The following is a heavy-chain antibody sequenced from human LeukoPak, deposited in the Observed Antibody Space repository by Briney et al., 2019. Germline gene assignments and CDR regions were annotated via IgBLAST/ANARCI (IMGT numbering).Heavy chain of an antibody. CDR1: GFTFSNYW. D-gene: IGHD5-12*01. CDR2: IKQDGSEK. Sequence: GGSLRLSCAASGFTFSNYWMSWVRQAPGKGLEWVANIKQDGSEKYYVDSVKGRFTISRDNAKNSLYLQMNSLRAEDTAVYYCATLVATTQFAYWGQGTLVTVYS. CDR3: ATLVATTQFAY. J-gene: IGHJ4*02. V-gene: IGHV3-7*01.